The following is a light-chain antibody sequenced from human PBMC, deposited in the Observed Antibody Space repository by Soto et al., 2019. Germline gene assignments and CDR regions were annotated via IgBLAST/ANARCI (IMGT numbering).Light chain of an antibody. CDR2: WAS. CDR1: QSVLYSPSNYNF. J-gene: IGKJ1*01. V-gene: IGKV4-1*01. CDR3: QQYYSTPWT. Sequence: DIVMTQSPDSLAVSLGERATINCKSSQSVLYSPSNYNFLAWFQQKPGQPPKLLIFWASTRESGVPDRFIGSGSGTDFTLTISSVQPEDVAVYFCQQYYSTPWTFGQGTKVEIK.